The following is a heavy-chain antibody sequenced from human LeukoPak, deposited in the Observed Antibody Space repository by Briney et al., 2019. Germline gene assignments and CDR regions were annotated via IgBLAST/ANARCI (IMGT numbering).Heavy chain of an antibody. Sequence: SVKVSCKASGGTFSSYAISWVRQAPGQGLEWMGRIIPIFGTANYAQKFQGRVTITADESTSTAYMELSSLRSEHTAVCYCARVGRGQLWGDNWCDPWGQGTLVTVSS. D-gene: IGHD5-18*01. J-gene: IGHJ5*02. V-gene: IGHV1-69*13. CDR3: ARVGRGQLWGDNWCDP. CDR1: GGTFSSYA. CDR2: IIPIFGTA.